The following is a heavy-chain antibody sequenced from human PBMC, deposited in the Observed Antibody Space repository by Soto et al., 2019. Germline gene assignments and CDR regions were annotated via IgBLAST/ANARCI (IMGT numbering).Heavy chain of an antibody. J-gene: IGHJ2*01. V-gene: IGHV3-23*01. Sequence: EVQLLESGGDLVQPGGSLRLSCVASEFTFLNYDKHWVRQAPGKGLEWVAGISGSGGTFDANSVRGRFTISKDDSKNTLYLQMNSLSVEDTALYYCAKDRQGSGPDFDLWGRGTLVTVSS. CDR3: AKDRQGSGPDFDL. CDR1: EFTFLNYD. CDR2: ISGSGGT. D-gene: IGHD3-10*01.